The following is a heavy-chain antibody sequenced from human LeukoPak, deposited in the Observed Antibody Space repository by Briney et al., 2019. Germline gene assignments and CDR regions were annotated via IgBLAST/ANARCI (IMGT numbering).Heavy chain of an antibody. CDR2: IWYDGGNK. CDR1: GFTFSSYG. J-gene: IGHJ4*02. D-gene: IGHD6-13*01. V-gene: IGHV3-33*01. CDR3: ARGIAAAGHLDY. Sequence: GGSLRLSCAASGFTFSSYGMHWVRQAPGKGLEWVAVIWYDGGNKYYADSVKGRFTISRDNSKNTLYLQMNSLRAEDTAVYYCARGIAAAGHLDYWGQGTLVTVSS.